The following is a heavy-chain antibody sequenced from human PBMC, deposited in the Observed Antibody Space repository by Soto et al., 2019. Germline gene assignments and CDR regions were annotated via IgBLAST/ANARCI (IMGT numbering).Heavy chain of an antibody. CDR3: ARPPNRERYFDL. J-gene: IGHJ2*01. CDR1: GLTFSRHW. V-gene: IGHV3-7*02. Sequence: EVQLVESGGGSVQPGGSLTLSCAASGLTFSRHWMSWVRQAPGKGLEWVASIKQDGSEKYYLDSVKGRFTISRDNAENSVYLQMNRLRAEDTAVYYCARPPNRERYFDLWGRGTRVTVSS. D-gene: IGHD1-26*01. CDR2: IKQDGSEK.